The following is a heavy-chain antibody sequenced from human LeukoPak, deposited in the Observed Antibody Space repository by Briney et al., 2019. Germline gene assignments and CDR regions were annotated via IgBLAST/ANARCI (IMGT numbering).Heavy chain of an antibody. CDR2: IKQDGSEK. CDR1: GFTFSSYW. CDR3: ARDVIVGATCFDY. Sequence: QSGGSLRLSCAASGFTFSSYWMSWVRQAPGKGLEWVANIKQDGSEKYYVDSVKGRFTISRDNAKNSLYLQMNSLRAEDTAEYYCARDVIVGATCFDYWGQGTLVTVSS. V-gene: IGHV3-7*01. D-gene: IGHD1-26*01. J-gene: IGHJ4*02.